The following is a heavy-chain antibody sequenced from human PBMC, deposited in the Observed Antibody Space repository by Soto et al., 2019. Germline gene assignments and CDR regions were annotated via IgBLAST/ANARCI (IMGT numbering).Heavy chain of an antibody. Sequence: GGSLRLSCTASGYTFDSYTMNWLRQAPGRELEWVSSISATTTYKYYADSVKGRFIISSDNARNSLYLQTNSLRAEETAVYYCARGGTSKYGHHWYFVLWCRGTRVTVS. CDR3: ARGGTSKYGHHWYFVL. D-gene: IGHD3-10*01. CDR2: ISATTTYK. V-gene: IGHV3-21*01. J-gene: IGHJ2*01. CDR1: GYTFDSYT.